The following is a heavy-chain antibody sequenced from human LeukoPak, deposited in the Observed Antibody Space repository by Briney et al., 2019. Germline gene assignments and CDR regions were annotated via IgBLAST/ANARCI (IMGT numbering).Heavy chain of an antibody. Sequence: SETLSLTCAVYGGSFSGYYWSWIRQPPGKGLEWIGEINHSGSTNYNPSLKSRVTISVDTSKNQFSLKLSSVTAADTAVYYCARLRITMVRGNGGWFDPWGQGTLVTVSS. CDR3: ARLRITMVRGNGGWFDP. J-gene: IGHJ5*02. CDR2: INHSGST. CDR1: GGSFSGYY. D-gene: IGHD3-10*01. V-gene: IGHV4-34*01.